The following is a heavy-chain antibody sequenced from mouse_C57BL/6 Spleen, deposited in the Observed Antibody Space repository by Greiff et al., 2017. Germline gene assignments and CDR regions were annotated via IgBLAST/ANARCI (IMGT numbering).Heavy chain of an antibody. CDR2: INPNNGGT. CDR1: GYTFTDYY. J-gene: IGHJ2*01. Sequence: VQLQQSGPELVKPGASVKISCKASGYTFTDYYMNWVKQSHGKSLEWIGDINPNNGGTSYNQKFKGKATLTVDKSSRTAYMELRSLTSEDSAVYYCARRANWYFDYWGQGTTLTVSS. CDR3: ARRANWYFDY. V-gene: IGHV1-26*01. D-gene: IGHD4-1*01.